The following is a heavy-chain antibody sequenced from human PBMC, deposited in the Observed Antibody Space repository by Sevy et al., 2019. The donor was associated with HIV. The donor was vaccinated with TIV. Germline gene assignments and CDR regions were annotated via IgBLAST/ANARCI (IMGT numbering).Heavy chain of an antibody. D-gene: IGHD5-12*01. CDR3: ARGQMATGYDAFDI. CDR2: IYTSGST. J-gene: IGHJ3*02. Sequence: SETLSLTCTVSGGSISSYYWSWIRQPAGKGLEWIGRIYTSGSTNYNPSLKSRVTMSVDTSKNQFSLKLGSVTAADTAVYYCARGQMATGYDAFDIWGQGTMVTVSS. V-gene: IGHV4-4*07. CDR1: GGSISSYY.